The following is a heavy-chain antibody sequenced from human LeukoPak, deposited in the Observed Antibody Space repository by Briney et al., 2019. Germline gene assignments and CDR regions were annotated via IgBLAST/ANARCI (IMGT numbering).Heavy chain of an antibody. Sequence: GRSLRLSCAASGFTFSSYAMHWVRQAPGKGLEWVAVISYDGSNKYYADSVKGRFTISRDNAKNSLYLQMNSLRAEDTAVYYCARVGQYYDSSGQPHIFDYWGQGTLVTVSS. J-gene: IGHJ4*02. CDR3: ARVGQYYDSSGQPHIFDY. CDR2: ISYDGSNK. V-gene: IGHV3-30-3*01. D-gene: IGHD3-22*01. CDR1: GFTFSSYA.